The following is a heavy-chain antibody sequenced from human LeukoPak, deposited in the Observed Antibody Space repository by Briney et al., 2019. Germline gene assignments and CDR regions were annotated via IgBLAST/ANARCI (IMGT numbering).Heavy chain of an antibody. Sequence: PGGSLRLSCAASGFTFSSYGMHWVRQAPGKGLEWVSRINSDGSSTTYADSVKGRFTISRDNAKNTLYLQMNSLRAEDTAVYYCARDPSYSENLDYWGQGTLVTVSS. CDR1: GFTFSSYG. J-gene: IGHJ4*02. CDR3: ARDPSYSENLDY. D-gene: IGHD1-26*01. V-gene: IGHV3-74*01. CDR2: INSDGSST.